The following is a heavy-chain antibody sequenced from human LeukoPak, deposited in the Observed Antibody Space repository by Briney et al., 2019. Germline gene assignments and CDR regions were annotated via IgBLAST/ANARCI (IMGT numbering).Heavy chain of an antibody. J-gene: IGHJ4*02. D-gene: IGHD4-17*01. Sequence: GGSLRLSCAASGFTFDDYAMHWVRQAPGKGLEWVSGISWNSGSIGYADSVKGRFTISRDNAKNSLYLQMNSLRAEDMALYYCAKGRKAAVTSDFDYWGQGTLVTVSS. V-gene: IGHV3-9*03. CDR1: GFTFDDYA. CDR2: ISWNSGSI. CDR3: AKGRKAAVTSDFDY.